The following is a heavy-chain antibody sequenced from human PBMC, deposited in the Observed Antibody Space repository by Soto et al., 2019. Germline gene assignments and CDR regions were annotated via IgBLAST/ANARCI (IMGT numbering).Heavy chain of an antibody. Sequence: GGSLRLSCAGSGFTLSDYYIDWVRQAPGKGLEWVGRSRDKPQGYTTAYAASVKGRFTTSRDESKNSAYLQMNSLKTEDTAVYYCVRATYFSDSGGYNRCLDYWGQGTLVTVSS. D-gene: IGHD3-22*01. V-gene: IGHV3-72*01. CDR2: SRDKPQGYTT. CDR3: VRATYFSDSGGYNRCLDY. J-gene: IGHJ4*02. CDR1: GFTLSDYY.